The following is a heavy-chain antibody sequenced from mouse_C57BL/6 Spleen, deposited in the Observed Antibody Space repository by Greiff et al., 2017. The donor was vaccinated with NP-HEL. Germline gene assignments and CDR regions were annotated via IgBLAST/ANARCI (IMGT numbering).Heavy chain of an antibody. CDR3: ARYGSSYGWYFDV. Sequence: VQLQQPGAELVKPGASVKLSCKASGYTFTSYWMHWVKQRPGRGLEWIGRIDPNSGGTKYNEKFKNKATLTVDKPSSAAYMQISSLTSEDSAVYYCARYGSSYGWYFDVWGTGTTVTVSS. CDR1: GYTFTSYW. V-gene: IGHV1-72*01. D-gene: IGHD1-1*01. J-gene: IGHJ1*03. CDR2: IDPNSGGT.